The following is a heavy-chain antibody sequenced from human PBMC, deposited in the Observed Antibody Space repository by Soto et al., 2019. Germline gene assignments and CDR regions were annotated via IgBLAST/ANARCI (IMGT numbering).Heavy chain of an antibody. CDR2: IYYSGST. CDR1: GGSISGYY. V-gene: IGHV4-59*01. J-gene: IGHJ6*03. D-gene: IGHD3-3*01. Sequence: SETLSLTCTVSGGSISGYYWSWIRQPPGKGLEWIGYIYYSGSTNYNPSLKSRVTISVDTSKNQFSLKLSSVTAADTAVYYCARQTTIFGVVIAMDVWGKGTTVTVSS. CDR3: ARQTTIFGVVIAMDV.